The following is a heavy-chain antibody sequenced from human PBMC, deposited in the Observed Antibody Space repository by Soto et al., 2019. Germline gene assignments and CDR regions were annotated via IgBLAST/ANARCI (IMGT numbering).Heavy chain of an antibody. Sequence: QVQLVQSGPEMSKPGASVKVSCNTSGYTFTIYFIHWVRQAPGRGLEWMGWINPNSGDTKYAQNFQGRVTMTRDTSISTAYMDLGGLTSEDPAVFFCARAKRGSFYFDSWGQGTLVTVSS. V-gene: IGHV1-2*02. CDR2: INPNSGDT. CDR1: GYTFTIYF. J-gene: IGHJ4*02. D-gene: IGHD1-26*01. CDR3: ARAKRGSFYFDS.